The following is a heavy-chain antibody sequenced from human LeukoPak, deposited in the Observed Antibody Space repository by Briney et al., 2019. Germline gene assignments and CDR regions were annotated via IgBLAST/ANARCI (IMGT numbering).Heavy chain of an antibody. Sequence: PSETLSLTCTVSGGSISSGDYYWSWIRQPPGKGLEWIGYIYYSGSTYYNPSLKSRVTISVDTSKNQFSLKLSSVAAADTAVYYCARDPTISSISNYYYYGMDVWGQGTTVTVSS. CDR1: GGSISSGDYY. CDR3: ARDPTISSISNYYYYGMDV. V-gene: IGHV4-30-4*01. CDR2: IYYSGST. D-gene: IGHD3-3*01. J-gene: IGHJ6*02.